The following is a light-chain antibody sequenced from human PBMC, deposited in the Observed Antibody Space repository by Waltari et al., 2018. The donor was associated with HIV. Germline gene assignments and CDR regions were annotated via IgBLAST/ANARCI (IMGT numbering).Light chain of an antibody. CDR3: GTWDSSLSAGV. CDR1: SSNLGNSY. J-gene: IGLJ3*02. CDR2: DNN. Sequence: QSVLTQPPSVSAAPGQKVTISCSGSSSNLGNSYVSWYQQLPGTAPKLLIYDNNKRPSGIPDRFSGSKSGTSATLDITGLQTGDEADYYCGTWDSSLSAGVFGGGTELTVL. V-gene: IGLV1-51*01.